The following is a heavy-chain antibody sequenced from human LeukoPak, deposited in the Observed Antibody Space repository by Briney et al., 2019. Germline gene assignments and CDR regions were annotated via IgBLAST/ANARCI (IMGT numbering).Heavy chain of an antibody. CDR3: ARHSPHIAVAGTRYFDY. J-gene: IGHJ4*02. D-gene: IGHD6-19*01. Sequence: GVSLRLSCAASGFTVSSNYMSWVRQAPGKGLEWVSVIYSGGSTYYADSVKGRFTISRDNSKNTLYLQMNSLRAEDTAVYYCARHSPHIAVAGTRYFDYWGQGTLVTVSS. CDR1: GFTVSSNY. V-gene: IGHV3-53*01. CDR2: IYSGGST.